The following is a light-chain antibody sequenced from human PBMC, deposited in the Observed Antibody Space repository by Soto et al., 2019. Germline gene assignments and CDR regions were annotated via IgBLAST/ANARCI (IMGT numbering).Light chain of an antibody. J-gene: IGKJ1*01. V-gene: IGKV3-11*01. CDR1: QNVRTF. Sequence: EVVLTQSPATLSLSPGERATLSCRASQNVRTFLDWYQQKPGQAPRLLIYGASNRATCIPARFSGSGSGTDFTLTISSLEPEDFAVYYCQQHSHWPPWTFGKGTRVEI. CDR2: GAS. CDR3: QQHSHWPPWT.